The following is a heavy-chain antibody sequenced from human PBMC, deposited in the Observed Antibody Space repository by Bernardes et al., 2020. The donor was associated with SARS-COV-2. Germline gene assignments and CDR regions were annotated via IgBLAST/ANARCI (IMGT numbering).Heavy chain of an antibody. J-gene: IGHJ3*02. CDR2: IDYGGTTT. V-gene: IGHV3-74*01. Sequence: GGSLRLSCAASGFTFSAYWMHWVRQAPGKGLVWVSRIDYGGTTTNYADSVKGRFTISRDNARNTLDLQMNSLTADDTAVYFCVRADCTSTRCHRGAFDIWGQGTMVTVSS. CDR1: GFTFSAYW. D-gene: IGHD2-2*01. CDR3: VRADCTSTRCHRGAFDI.